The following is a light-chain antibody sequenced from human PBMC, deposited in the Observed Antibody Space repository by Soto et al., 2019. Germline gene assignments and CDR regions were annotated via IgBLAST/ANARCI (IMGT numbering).Light chain of an antibody. CDR3: QQYGSSGT. V-gene: IGKV3-20*01. Sequence: EIVLIQSPATLSLSPGERATLSCRASQSVSSSLAWYQQNPGQAPRLLIFDASSRATGIPDRFSGSGSGTDFTLTISRLEPEDFAVYYCQQYGSSGTFGQGTKVDIK. CDR1: QSVSSS. CDR2: DAS. J-gene: IGKJ1*01.